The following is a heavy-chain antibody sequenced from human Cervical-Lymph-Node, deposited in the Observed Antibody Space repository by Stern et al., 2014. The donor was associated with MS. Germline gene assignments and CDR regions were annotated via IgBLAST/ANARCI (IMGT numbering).Heavy chain of an antibody. D-gene: IGHD4-11*01. CDR2: ISYDGGNK. CDR1: GFTFRSYA. J-gene: IGHJ6*02. Sequence: VQLVESGGGVVQPGTSLRLSCVASGFTFRSYAMHWVRQAPGKGLEWGALISYDGGNKYFADSVKGRFTISRDKSKNTLSLQMNSLRPEDTGVYYCARALGADYNHVDYYHGMDFWGQGTTVTVSS. V-gene: IGHV3-30-3*01. CDR3: ARALGADYNHVDYYHGMDF.